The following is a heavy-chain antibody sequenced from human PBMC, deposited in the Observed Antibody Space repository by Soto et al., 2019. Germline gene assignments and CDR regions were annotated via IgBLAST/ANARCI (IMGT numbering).Heavy chain of an antibody. CDR1: GGSISSSSYY. CDR3: ARLISGTFDY. D-gene: IGHD5-12*01. J-gene: IGHJ4*02. CDR2: IYYSGST. Sequence: SETLSLTCTVSGGSISSSSYYWGWIRQPPGKGLEWIGSIYYSGSTYYNPSLKSRVTISVDTSKNQFSLKLSSVTAADTAVYYCARLISGTFDYWGQGTLVTVSS. V-gene: IGHV4-39*01.